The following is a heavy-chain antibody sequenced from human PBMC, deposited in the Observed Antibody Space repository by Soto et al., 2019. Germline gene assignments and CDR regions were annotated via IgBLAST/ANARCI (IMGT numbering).Heavy chain of an antibody. CDR1: GFTFSSAW. D-gene: IGHD6-6*01. J-gene: IGHJ4*02. V-gene: IGHV3-15*02. Sequence: EVPLVESGGALVKPGGSLRLSCVSSGFTFSSAWMSWVRQAPGKGLEWVARVKSSSDGGAIHYAAPVKGRFTISRDDAGGMLYLQMNGLKNEDSAVYYCTDFARWGQGTSVTVSS. CDR3: TDFAR. CDR2: VKSSSDGGAI.